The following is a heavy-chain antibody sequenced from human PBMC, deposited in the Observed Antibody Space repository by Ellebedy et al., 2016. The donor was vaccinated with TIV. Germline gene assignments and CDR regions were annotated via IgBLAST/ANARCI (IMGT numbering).Heavy chain of an antibody. D-gene: IGHD3-22*01. J-gene: IGHJ4*02. CDR2: IYWNDET. V-gene: IGHV2-5*01. CDR1: GFSLSASGVG. CDR3: AHRRHDSSGYYWAFDT. Sequence: SGPTLVKPTQTLTLTCTFSGFSLSASGVGVAWIRQPPGKALECLALIYWNDETYYSPSLRSRRTITKDTSRNQLVLTMTNMDPVDTATYYCAHRRHDSSGYYWAFDTWGQGTRVTVSS.